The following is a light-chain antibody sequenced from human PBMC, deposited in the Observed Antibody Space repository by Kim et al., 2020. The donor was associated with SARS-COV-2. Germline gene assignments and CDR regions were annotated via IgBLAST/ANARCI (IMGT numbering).Light chain of an antibody. CDR3: QSYDSSLSGWV. CDR1: SSTIGAGYD. Sequence: GVTSYCTGSSSTIGAGYDVHWYQQMPGTAPNLLIYGNSNRPSGVPDRFSGSKSGTSASLAITGLQAEDEADYYCQSYDSSLSGWVFGGGTQRTVL. CDR2: GNS. J-gene: IGLJ3*02. V-gene: IGLV1-40*01.